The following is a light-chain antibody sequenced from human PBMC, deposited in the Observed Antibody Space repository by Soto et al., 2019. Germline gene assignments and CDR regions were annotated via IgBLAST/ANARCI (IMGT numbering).Light chain of an antibody. Sequence: QSALTQPASVSGSPGQSIAISCTGTSSDVGGYKCVSWYQQHPGKVPKLMIYGDFNRPSGVSDRFSGSKSGNTASLTISGLPAEDEADYYCGSCTTSGTQLFGGGTKLTVL. CDR2: GDF. CDR1: SSDVGGYKC. V-gene: IGLV2-14*01. CDR3: GSCTTSGTQL. J-gene: IGLJ2*01.